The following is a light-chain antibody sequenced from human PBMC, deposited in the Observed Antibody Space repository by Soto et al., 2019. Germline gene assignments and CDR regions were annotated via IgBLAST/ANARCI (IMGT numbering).Light chain of an antibody. Sequence: DNQVTQSPSSLSASVGDRVTITCRASQGISNALAWYQQRPGKVPRLLIYAASTLQSGVPSRFSGSGSGTDFTLPISSLQPEDVAAYYCQKYDNVPTFGQGTKVEIK. CDR3: QKYDNVPT. CDR2: AAS. CDR1: QGISNA. J-gene: IGKJ1*01. V-gene: IGKV1-27*01.